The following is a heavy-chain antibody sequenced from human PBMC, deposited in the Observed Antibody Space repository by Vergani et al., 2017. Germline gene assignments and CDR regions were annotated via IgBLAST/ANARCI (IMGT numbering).Heavy chain of an antibody. CDR3: ARSASTTVTTLGSGLEL. Sequence: EVQLVESGGGLIQPGGSLRLSCAASGFTFSDHYMDWVRQAPGKGLEWVGRTRNKANSYTTEYAASVKGRFTISRDDSKNSLYLQMNSLKTEDTAVYYCARSASTTVTTLGSGLELWGQGTLVTVSS. D-gene: IGHD4-17*01. V-gene: IGHV3-72*01. CDR2: TRNKANSYTT. CDR1: GFTFSDHY. J-gene: IGHJ4*02.